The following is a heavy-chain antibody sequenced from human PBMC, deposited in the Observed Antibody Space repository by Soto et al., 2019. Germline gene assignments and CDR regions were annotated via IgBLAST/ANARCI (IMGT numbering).Heavy chain of an antibody. D-gene: IGHD3-16*01. CDR3: ARHPAIAKFENGLDV. Sequence: QLRESGPGLVRPSETLSLTCTVSGGSVNYLYWSWIRPPPGKGLEWIGYIYYTGFTLYNPSLKSRVTMSIDTSINQFSLNLNSVTAADTAIYYCARHPAIAKFENGLDVWGQGTTVTVSS. J-gene: IGHJ6*02. CDR2: IYYTGFT. V-gene: IGHV4-59*08. CDR1: GGSVNYLY.